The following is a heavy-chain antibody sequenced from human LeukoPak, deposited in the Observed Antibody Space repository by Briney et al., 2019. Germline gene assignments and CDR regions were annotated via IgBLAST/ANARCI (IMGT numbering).Heavy chain of an antibody. CDR1: GGSISNNY. J-gene: IGHJ4*02. V-gene: IGHV4-4*07. CDR3: ARDGAATFSDY. D-gene: IGHD1-26*01. Sequence: SETLSLTCIVPGGSISNNYWSWTRQSAEKGLEYLGRVYGSGSTDYSPSVKSRVTMSVDTSKNQFSLKLTSVTAADTAIYYCARDGAATFSDYWGQGTLVTVSS. CDR2: VYGSGST.